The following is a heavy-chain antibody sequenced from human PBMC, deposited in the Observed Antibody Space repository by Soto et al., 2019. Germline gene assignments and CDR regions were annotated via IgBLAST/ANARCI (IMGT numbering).Heavy chain of an antibody. V-gene: IGHV1-46*01. D-gene: IGHD2-21*01. CDR2: INPSGGST. Sequence: ASVKVSCKASGYTFTSYYMHWVRQAPGQGLEWMGIINPSGGSTSYAQKFQGRVTMTRDTSTSTVYMELSSLRSEDTAVYYCARLYSGYYYYYGMDVWGQGTTVTVSS. CDR1: GYTFTSYY. CDR3: ARLYSGYYYYYGMDV. J-gene: IGHJ6*02.